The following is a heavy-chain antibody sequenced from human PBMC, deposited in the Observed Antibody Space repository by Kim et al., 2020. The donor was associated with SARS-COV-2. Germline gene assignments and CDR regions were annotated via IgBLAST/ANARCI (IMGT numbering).Heavy chain of an antibody. CDR1: GDTFSNYS. Sequence: SVKVSCRASGDTFSNYSVSWVHQAPGQGLEWMGRIIPVLGIINYAQRFQGRVTISADKSMSTAYMELSSLRSEDTAVYYCSRGHIVATTGFFDTWGQGTLVTVSS. V-gene: IGHV1-69*04. CDR3: SRGHIVATTGFFDT. CDR2: IIPVLGII. J-gene: IGHJ4*02. D-gene: IGHD5-12*01.